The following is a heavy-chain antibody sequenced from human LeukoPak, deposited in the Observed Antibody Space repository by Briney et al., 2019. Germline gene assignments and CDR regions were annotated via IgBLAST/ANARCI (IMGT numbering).Heavy chain of an antibody. CDR1: GYTFTSYA. J-gene: IGHJ6*02. CDR2: INAGNGNT. Sequence: GASVKVSCKASGYTFTSYAMHWVRQAPGQRLEWMGWINAGNGNTKYSQKFQGRVTITRDTSASTAYMELSSLRSEDTAVYYCARVYCSGGSCYGDYYYYGMDVWGQGTTATVSS. V-gene: IGHV1-3*01. CDR3: ARVYCSGGSCYGDYYYYGMDV. D-gene: IGHD2-15*01.